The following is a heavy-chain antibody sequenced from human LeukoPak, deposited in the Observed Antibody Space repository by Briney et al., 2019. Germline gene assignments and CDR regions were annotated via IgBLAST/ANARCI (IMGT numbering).Heavy chain of an antibody. V-gene: IGHV4-39*07. CDR3: AREDDQRGAFDI. D-gene: IGHD1-1*01. J-gene: IGHJ3*02. CDR1: GGSISSSSYY. Sequence: PSETLSLTCTVSGGSISSSSYYWGWIRQPPGKGLEWIGSIYHSGSTYYNPSLKSRVTISVDTSKNQFSLKLSSVTAADTAVYYCAREDDQRGAFDIWGQGTMVTVSS. CDR2: IYHSGST.